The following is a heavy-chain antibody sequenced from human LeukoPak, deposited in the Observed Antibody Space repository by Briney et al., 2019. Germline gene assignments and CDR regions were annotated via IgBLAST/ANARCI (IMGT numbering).Heavy chain of an antibody. CDR3: ARGRSGYPFDY. Sequence: GGSLRLSCAASGFTFSSYSMNWVRQAPGKGLEWVSSISSSSSYIYYADSVKGRFTISRDNAKNSLYLQMNSLRAEDTAVYYCARGRSGYPFDYWGQGTLVTVSS. D-gene: IGHD3-22*01. V-gene: IGHV3-21*01. J-gene: IGHJ4*02. CDR1: GFTFSSYS. CDR2: ISSSSSYI.